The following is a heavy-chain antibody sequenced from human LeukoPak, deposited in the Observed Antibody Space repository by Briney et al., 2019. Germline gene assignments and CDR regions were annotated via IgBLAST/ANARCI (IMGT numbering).Heavy chain of an antibody. CDR3: ARNVGGYFDY. V-gene: IGHV4-59*12. CDR2: IYYSGST. J-gene: IGHJ4*02. D-gene: IGHD3-16*01. Sequence: SETLSLTCTVSGGSISSYYWSWIRQPPGKGLEWIGYIYYSGSTNYNPSLKSRVTISVDTSKNQFSLKLSSVTAVDTAVYYCARNVGGYFDYWGQGTLVTVSS. CDR1: GGSISSYY.